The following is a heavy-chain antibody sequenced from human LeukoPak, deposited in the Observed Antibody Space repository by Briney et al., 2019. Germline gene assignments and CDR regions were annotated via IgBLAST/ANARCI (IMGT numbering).Heavy chain of an antibody. CDR2: ISHDGGAE. Sequence: GGSLRLSCAVSGFTIRIYGMHWVRQAPGKGLEWVAMISHDGGAEHYGDSVKGRFTISRDNAKNSLYLQMNSLRAEDTAVYYCARDMPFGVYWGQGTLVTVSS. CDR1: GFTIRIYG. CDR3: ARDMPFGVY. J-gene: IGHJ4*02. V-gene: IGHV3-30*03. D-gene: IGHD3-16*01.